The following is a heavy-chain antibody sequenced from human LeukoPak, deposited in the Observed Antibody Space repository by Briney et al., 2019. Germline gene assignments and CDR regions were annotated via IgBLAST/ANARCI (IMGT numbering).Heavy chain of an antibody. V-gene: IGHV1-18*01. Sequence: GASVKVSCKASGYTFTSYGISWVRQAPGQGLEWMGWISAYNGNTNYAQKLQGRVTMTTDTSTSTAYMELRSLRSDDTAVYYCARVSRYYSSTSCYYFDYWGQGTLVTVSS. D-gene: IGHD2-2*01. CDR3: ARVSRYYSSTSCYYFDY. CDR2: ISAYNGNT. J-gene: IGHJ4*02. CDR1: GYTFTSYG.